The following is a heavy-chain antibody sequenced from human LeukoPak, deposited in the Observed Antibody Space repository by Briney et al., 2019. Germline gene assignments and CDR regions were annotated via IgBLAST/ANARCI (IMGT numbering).Heavy chain of an antibody. CDR3: ARDLVTVTKGFDI. Sequence: SETLSLTCAVSADSFSSHYWTWIRQPPEKGLEWIGYISYIGSTNYNPSLKSRVTISIDTSKNQFSLKLSSVTAADTAVYYCARDLVTVTKGFDIWGQGTMVTVSS. CDR2: ISYIGST. J-gene: IGHJ3*02. D-gene: IGHD4-17*01. CDR1: ADSFSSHY. V-gene: IGHV4-59*11.